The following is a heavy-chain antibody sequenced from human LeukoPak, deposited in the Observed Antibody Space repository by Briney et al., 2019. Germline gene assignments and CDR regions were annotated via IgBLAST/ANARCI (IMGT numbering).Heavy chain of an antibody. CDR2: INGDGSST. Sequence: GGSLRLSCAASGFSFSSYWMHWVRQAPGKGLVWVSRINGDGSSTSYADSVKGRFTISRDNAKNTLYLQMNSLRAEDTAVYYCARCGVAGKNWFDPWGQGTLVTVSS. CDR3: ARCGVAGKNWFDP. D-gene: IGHD6-19*01. V-gene: IGHV3-74*01. CDR1: GFSFSSYW. J-gene: IGHJ5*02.